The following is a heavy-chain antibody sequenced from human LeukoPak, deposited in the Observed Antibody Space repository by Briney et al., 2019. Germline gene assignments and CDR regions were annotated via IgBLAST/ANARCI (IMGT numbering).Heavy chain of an antibody. D-gene: IGHD1-20*01. CDR1: GFTFSTYW. Sequence: GGSLRLSCAASGFTFSTYWMHWVRQAPGKGLVWVSRIRPEGTTTAYADSVKGRFTISRDNAKNTLYLHMNSLRAEDTAVYYCAKLLYNWIDETSYWGQGTLLIVSS. V-gene: IGHV3-74*03. CDR2: IRPEGTTT. CDR3: AKLLYNWIDETSY. J-gene: IGHJ4*02.